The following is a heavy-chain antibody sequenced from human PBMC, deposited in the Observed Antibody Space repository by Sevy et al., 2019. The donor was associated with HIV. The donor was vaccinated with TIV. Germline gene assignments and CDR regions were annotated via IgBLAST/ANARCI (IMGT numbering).Heavy chain of an antibody. D-gene: IGHD3-22*01. J-gene: IGHJ4*02. Sequence: GGSLRLSCAASGFSFSSYGMHWVRQAPGKGLEWVAVIFFDGSNQFYADSVRGRFTISRDNSKNTLYLQIESLGAEDTAVYYCAKDKGSSGGQDYWGQGTLVTVSS. CDR1: GFSFSSYG. CDR3: AKDKGSSGGQDY. V-gene: IGHV3-33*03. CDR2: IFFDGSNQ.